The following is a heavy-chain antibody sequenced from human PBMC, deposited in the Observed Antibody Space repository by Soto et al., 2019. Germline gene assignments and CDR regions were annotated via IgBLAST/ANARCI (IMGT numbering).Heavy chain of an antibody. Sequence: GGSLRLSCAASGFIFSSYAMSWVRQAPGKGLEWVSTISGGGISTNYADSVKGRLTISRDNSKDTLYLQMNNLRAEDTAVYYCAKDHLSGSSSQGGPNAMGPWGQGTLVTVSS. CDR3: AKDHLSGSSSQGGPNAMGP. CDR1: GFIFSSYA. V-gene: IGHV3-23*01. J-gene: IGHJ5*01. CDR2: ISGGGIST. D-gene: IGHD2-15*01.